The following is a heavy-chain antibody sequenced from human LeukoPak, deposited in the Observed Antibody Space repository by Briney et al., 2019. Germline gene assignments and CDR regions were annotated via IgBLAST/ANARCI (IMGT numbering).Heavy chain of an antibody. CDR3: ARVPMVISALWDY. D-gene: IGHD4/OR15-4a*01. Sequence: GASVKVSCTASGYTFTKYAIHWVRQAPGQRLEWMGWINVGNGNTKYSQKFQGRVTITRDTSASTAYMKLSSLRSEDTAVYYCARVPMVISALWDYWGQGTLVTVSS. CDR1: GYTFTKYA. CDR2: INVGNGNT. V-gene: IGHV1-3*01. J-gene: IGHJ4*02.